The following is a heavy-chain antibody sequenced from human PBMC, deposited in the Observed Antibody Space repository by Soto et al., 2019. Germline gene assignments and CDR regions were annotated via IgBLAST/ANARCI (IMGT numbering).Heavy chain of an antibody. Sequence: SVKVSCKASGGTFSSYTISWVRQAPGQGLEWMGRIIPILGIANYAQKFQGRVTITADKSTSTAYMELSSLRSEDTAVYYCARKESGYYVGYWGQGTLVTVSS. CDR2: IIPILGIA. J-gene: IGHJ4*02. D-gene: IGHD3-22*01. V-gene: IGHV1-69*02. CDR1: GGTFSSYT. CDR3: ARKESGYYVGY.